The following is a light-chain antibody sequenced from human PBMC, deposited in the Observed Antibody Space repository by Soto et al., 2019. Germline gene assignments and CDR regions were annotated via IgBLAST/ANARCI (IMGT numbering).Light chain of an antibody. CDR1: QSVRSS. Sequence: EVVMTQSPATLSVSPGERATLSCWASQSVRSSLAWYQQKPGQAPGLLIYDASARATDIPARFSGSGSGTEFTLTISSLQSEDSAVYFCQQYNNWPGTFGQGTKVDIK. CDR2: DAS. V-gene: IGKV3-15*01. J-gene: IGKJ1*01. CDR3: QQYNNWPGT.